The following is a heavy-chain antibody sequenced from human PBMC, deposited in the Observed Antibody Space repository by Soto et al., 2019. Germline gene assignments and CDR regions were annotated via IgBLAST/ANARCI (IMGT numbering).Heavy chain of an antibody. V-gene: IGHV4-4*02. CDR2: IYHSGST. J-gene: IGHJ5*02. CDR1: SGSISSSNW. CDR3: AREIIVVVVAATQTAWFDP. Sequence: QVQLQESGPGLVKPSGTLSLTCAVSSGSISSSNWLSWVRQPPGKGLEWIGEIYHSGSTNYNPSLQSRVTLSVAMSKNQFSLKLSSVTAADTAVYYCAREIIVVVVAATQTAWFDPWGQGTLVTVSS. D-gene: IGHD2-15*01.